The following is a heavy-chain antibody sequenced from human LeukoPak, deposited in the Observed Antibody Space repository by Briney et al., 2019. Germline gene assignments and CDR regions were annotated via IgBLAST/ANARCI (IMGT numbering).Heavy chain of an antibody. V-gene: IGHV3-53*01. CDR1: GFTVSSNY. CDR3: ARVRDSGYGYYFDY. D-gene: IGHD5-12*01. Sequence: GGSLRLSCAASGFTVSSNYMSWVRQAPGKGLEWVSLLYSGGNTYYAVSVKGRCTISRDISKNRLYLQMNNLRAEDTAVYYCARVRDSGYGYYFDYWGQGTLVSVST. CDR2: LYSGGNT. J-gene: IGHJ4*02.